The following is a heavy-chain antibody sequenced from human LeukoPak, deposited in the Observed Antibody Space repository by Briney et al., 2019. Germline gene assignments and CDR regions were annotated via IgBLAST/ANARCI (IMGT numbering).Heavy chain of an antibody. CDR3: AKDRPTLVPAASLEYFQH. J-gene: IGHJ1*01. CDR1: GFTVSSNY. Sequence: GGSLRLSCAASGFTVSSNYMSWVRQAPGKGLEWVSVIYSGGSSYYADSVKGRFTISRDNSKNTLYLQMNSLRAEDTAVYYCAKDRPTLVPAASLEYFQHWGQGTLVTVSS. V-gene: IGHV3-66*01. CDR2: IYSGGSS. D-gene: IGHD2-2*01.